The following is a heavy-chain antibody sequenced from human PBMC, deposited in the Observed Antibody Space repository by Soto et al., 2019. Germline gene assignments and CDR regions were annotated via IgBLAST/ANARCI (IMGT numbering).Heavy chain of an antibody. CDR1: GFTFSSYS. D-gene: IGHD1-7*01. Sequence: LRLSCAASGFTFSSYSMNWVRQAPGKGLEWVSSISSSSSYIYYADSVKGRFTISRDNAKNSLYLQMNSLRAEDTAVYYCARDLRITGTDYYYGMDVWRQRTTVTVSS. CDR2: ISSSSSYI. CDR3: ARDLRITGTDYYYGMDV. V-gene: IGHV3-21*01. J-gene: IGHJ6*02.